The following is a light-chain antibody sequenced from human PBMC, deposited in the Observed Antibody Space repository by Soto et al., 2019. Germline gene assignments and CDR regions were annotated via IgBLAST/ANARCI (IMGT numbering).Light chain of an antibody. CDR1: QGMGNS. J-gene: IGKJ1*01. CDR3: QKYDSAPWT. CDR2: SAS. Sequence: IQMTQSTSSLSASVGDRVIITCRASQGMGNSLAWYQQKAGRVPKLLMHSASTLLSGVPSRFSGSGSGTDFTLTIISLQPEDVATYYCQKYDSAPWTFGQGTKVEIK. V-gene: IGKV1-27*01.